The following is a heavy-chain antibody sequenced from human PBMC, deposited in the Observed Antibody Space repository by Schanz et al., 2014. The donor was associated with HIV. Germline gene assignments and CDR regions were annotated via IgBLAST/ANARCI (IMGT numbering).Heavy chain of an antibody. CDR2: ISNDGSNK. V-gene: IGHV3-30-3*01. Sequence: QVQLVESGGGVVQPGRSLRLSCAASGFTFNSYAMHWVRQAPGKGLEWVTVISNDGSNKYYTDSVKGRFTISRDNSKNTVYLQMDSLRVDDTAIYYCAKRSGRSFGYFDSWGQGLLVTVSS. D-gene: IGHD2-15*01. J-gene: IGHJ4*02. CDR3: AKRSGRSFGYFDS. CDR1: GFTFNSYA.